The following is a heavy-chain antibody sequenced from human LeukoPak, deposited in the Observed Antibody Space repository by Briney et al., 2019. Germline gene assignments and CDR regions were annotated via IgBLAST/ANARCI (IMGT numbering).Heavy chain of an antibody. CDR3: ARTGSSRWHGDHYYFDY. Sequence: ASVKVSCKASGYTITGYDIHWVRQAPGQRLDWMGWINGDNGNTKYSQKFQGRVTITGDASASTAYMELSSLRSEDTAVFYCARTGSSRWHGDHYYFDYWGQGTLVTVSS. D-gene: IGHD6-13*01. V-gene: IGHV1-3*01. J-gene: IGHJ4*02. CDR2: INGDNGNT. CDR1: GYTITGYD.